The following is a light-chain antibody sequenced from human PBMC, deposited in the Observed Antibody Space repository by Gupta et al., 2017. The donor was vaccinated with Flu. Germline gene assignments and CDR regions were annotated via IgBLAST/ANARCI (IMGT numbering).Light chain of an antibody. Sequence: EIALTQSPATLSVSPGESATLSCRASQSVSSNLAWYQQKPGQVPRLLIYGASTRATGVPARFSGSGSGTEFTLTISSLQSEDFVVYYCQHYNNWPLTFGGGTKVEIK. J-gene: IGKJ4*01. CDR3: QHYNNWPLT. V-gene: IGKV3-15*01. CDR1: QSVSSN. CDR2: GAS.